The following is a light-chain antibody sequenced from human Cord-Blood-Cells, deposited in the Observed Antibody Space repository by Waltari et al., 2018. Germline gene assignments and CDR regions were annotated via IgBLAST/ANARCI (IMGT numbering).Light chain of an antibody. CDR3: QKSYSTPWT. V-gene: IGKV1-39*01. CDR2: AAC. CDR1: QSISSY. J-gene: IGKJ1*01. Sequence: DIQMTQSPSSLSASVGDRVTITCRASQSISSYLNWYQQKPGKAPKLLIYAACSLQSGVPSRFSGSGSGTDFTRTISSLQPEDFATYYCQKSYSTPWTFGQGTKVEIK.